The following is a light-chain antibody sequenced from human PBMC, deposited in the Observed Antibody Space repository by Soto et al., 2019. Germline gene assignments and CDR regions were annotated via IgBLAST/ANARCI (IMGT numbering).Light chain of an antibody. CDR3: SSFKSTKKGV. J-gene: IGLJ2*01. V-gene: IGLV2-14*01. Sequence: QSALTQPASVSGSPGQSITISCTGTSRDVGGYNYVSWYQQHPGKAPKLMIYKVANRPSGVSNRFSGSKSGNTASLTISGLQAEDEADYYCSSFKSTKKGVFGGGTKVTVL. CDR2: KVA. CDR1: SRDVGGYNY.